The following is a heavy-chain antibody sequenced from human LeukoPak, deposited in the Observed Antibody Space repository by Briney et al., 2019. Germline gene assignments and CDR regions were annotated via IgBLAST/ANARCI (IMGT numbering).Heavy chain of an antibody. CDR1: GFTFSSYA. D-gene: IGHD2-15*01. V-gene: IGHV3-7*04. CDR3: ARGDKFSGDY. Sequence: PGGSLRLSCAGSGFTFSSYAMSWVRQAPGKGLEWVANIHQDGNEKYYVDSVKGRFTISRDNAKNSLYLQMNSLRAEDTAVYYCARGDKFSGDYWGQGTLVTVSS. CDR2: IHQDGNEK. J-gene: IGHJ4*02.